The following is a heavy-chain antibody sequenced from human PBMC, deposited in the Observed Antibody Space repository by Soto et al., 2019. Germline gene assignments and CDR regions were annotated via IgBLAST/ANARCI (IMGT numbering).Heavy chain of an antibody. V-gene: IGHV3-23*01. D-gene: IGHD6-6*01. CDR2: ISGSGGST. CDR1: GFTFSSYA. Sequence: LRLACSASGFTFSSYAMSWVRQAPGKGLEWVSAISGSGGSTYYADSVKGRFTISRDNSKNTLYLQMKSLRAEDTAVYYCAKDGLYSSWAHFEYWGQGTLVTVS. CDR3: AKDGLYSSWAHFEY. J-gene: IGHJ4*02.